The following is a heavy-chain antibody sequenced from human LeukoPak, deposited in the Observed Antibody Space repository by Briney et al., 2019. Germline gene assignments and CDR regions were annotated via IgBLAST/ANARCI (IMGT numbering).Heavy chain of an antibody. CDR3: ARFSSSWSTSAGWFDP. V-gene: IGHV4-59*01. CDR2: IYYSGST. Sequence: SETLSLTCTVSGGSISSYYWSWIRQPPGKGLEWIGYIYYSGSTNYNPSLKSRVTISVDTSKNQFSLKLSSVTAADTAVYYCARFSSSWSTSAGWFDPWGQGTLVTVSS. D-gene: IGHD6-13*01. J-gene: IGHJ5*02. CDR1: GGSISSYY.